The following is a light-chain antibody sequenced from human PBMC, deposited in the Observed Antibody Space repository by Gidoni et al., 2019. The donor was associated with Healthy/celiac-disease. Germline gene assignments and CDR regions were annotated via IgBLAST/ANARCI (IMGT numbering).Light chain of an antibody. J-gene: IGKJ2*01. CDR3: QQYGSSPYT. V-gene: IGKV3-20*01. Sequence: EIVLTLSPGTLSLSPGERATLSFRASKSVSSSYLAWYQQKPGQAPRLLIYGASSRATGIPDRFSGSGSGTDFTLTISRLEPEDFAVYYCQQYGSSPYTFGQGTKLEIK. CDR2: GAS. CDR1: KSVSSSY.